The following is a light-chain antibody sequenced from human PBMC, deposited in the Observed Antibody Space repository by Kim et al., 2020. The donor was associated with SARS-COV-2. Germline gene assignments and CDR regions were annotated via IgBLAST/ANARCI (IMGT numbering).Light chain of an antibody. V-gene: IGLV5-45*02. Sequence: LTCTLRSSINVDTYMIFWYQQKPGSPPHYLLRYKSDSDNQRGSGVPSRFSGSKDASANAGILLISGLQSEDEADYYCMIWHNSAVVFGGGTQLTVL. CDR1: SSINVDTYM. CDR2: YKSDSDN. J-gene: IGLJ2*01. CDR3: MIWHNSAVV.